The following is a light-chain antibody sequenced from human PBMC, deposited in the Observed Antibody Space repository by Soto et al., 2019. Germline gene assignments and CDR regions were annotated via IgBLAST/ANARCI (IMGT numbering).Light chain of an antibody. CDR1: ISDVGGYNY. V-gene: IGLV2-14*01. J-gene: IGLJ2*01. CDR2: EVT. CDR3: SSYTSTSTPLI. Sequence: QSALTQPASVSGSPGQSITISCTGTISDVGGYNYVSWYQQHPGKAPKLMIYEVTSRPSGVSHRFSGSKSGNTASLSISGLQLDDDADYYCSSYTSTSTPLIFGGGTKLTVL.